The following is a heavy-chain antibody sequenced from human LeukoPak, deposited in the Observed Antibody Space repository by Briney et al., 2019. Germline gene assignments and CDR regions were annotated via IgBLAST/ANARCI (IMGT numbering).Heavy chain of an antibody. Sequence: ASVKVSCKASGYTFTSYGISWVRQAPGQGLEWMGWISAYNGNTNYVQKLQGRLTMTTDTSTSTAYMELRSLRSDDTAVYYCAREGYCSGGSCHSGIIDCWGQGTLVTVSS. V-gene: IGHV1-18*01. J-gene: IGHJ4*02. CDR3: AREGYCSGGSCHSGIIDC. CDR1: GYTFTSYG. D-gene: IGHD2-15*01. CDR2: ISAYNGNT.